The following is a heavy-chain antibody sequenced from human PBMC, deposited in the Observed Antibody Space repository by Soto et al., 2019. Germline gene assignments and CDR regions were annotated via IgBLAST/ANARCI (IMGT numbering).Heavy chain of an antibody. D-gene: IGHD3-10*02. V-gene: IGHV4-31*03. CDR2: IYYTGTI. Sequence: SETLSLTCTVSGGSISSGAYYWRWIRQHPGKCLEWIGYIYYTGTIYYSPSLKGRVSLSVDTSKSQFSLSLRSVTAADTAVYYCARAMLDSTFDFWGQGTLVTVS. J-gene: IGHJ4*02. CDR1: GGSISSGAYY. CDR3: ARAMLDSTFDF.